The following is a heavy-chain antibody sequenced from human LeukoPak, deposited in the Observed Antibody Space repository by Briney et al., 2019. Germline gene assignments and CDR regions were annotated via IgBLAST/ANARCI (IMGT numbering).Heavy chain of an antibody. D-gene: IGHD3-9*01. CDR1: GGSISSYY. V-gene: IGHV4-59*01. J-gene: IGHJ5*02. Sequence: PSETLSLTCTVSGGSISSYYWSWIRQPPGKGLEWIGYIYYSGSTNYNPSPTSRGTISVDTSKNQCSLKLSSVTAADTAVYYCAIEMVLYDILAGYYKEFDDWGQGTLVTVSS. CDR2: IYYSGST. CDR3: AIEMVLYDILAGYYKEFDD.